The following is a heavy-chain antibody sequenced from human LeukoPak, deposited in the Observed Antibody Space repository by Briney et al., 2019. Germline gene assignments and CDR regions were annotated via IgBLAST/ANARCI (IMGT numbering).Heavy chain of an antibody. V-gene: IGHV3-23*01. CDR2: ISGGGSGT. J-gene: IGHJ1*01. CDR1: GLTFSSYA. D-gene: IGHD1-26*01. CDR3: AKKVVVGATSPYSDFQD. Sequence: GGSLRLSCAASGLTFSSYAMIWVRQAPGKGLEWVSSISGGGSGTYYADSVKGRFSISRDNSKNTLYLQMNSLRAEDTALYYCAKKVVVGATSPYSDFQDWGQGTLVTVSS.